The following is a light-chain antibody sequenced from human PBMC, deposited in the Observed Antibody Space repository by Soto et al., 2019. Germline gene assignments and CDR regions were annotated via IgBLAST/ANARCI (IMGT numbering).Light chain of an antibody. J-gene: IGKJ1*01. Sequence: IAMTPSPPTLSASLGDSVPITCRASQPISSCFAWYHQKPGKAPKLLIYDASSLERAVPSRLRGSASGTELTLTLSSLQADDFAPYYCQQYNSYPGTFGQGTTVDIK. CDR3: QQYNSYPGT. CDR1: QPISSC. CDR2: DAS. V-gene: IGKV1-5*01.